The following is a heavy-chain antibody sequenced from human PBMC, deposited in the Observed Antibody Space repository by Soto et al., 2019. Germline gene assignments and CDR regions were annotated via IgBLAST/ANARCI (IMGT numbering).Heavy chain of an antibody. CDR1: GFTFTTYT. J-gene: IGHJ4*02. Sequence: EVQLVESGGGLVKPGGSLRLSCAASGFTFTTYTMNWVRQAPGKGLEWVSSISLYSTYIYYADSVKGRFTISSDNAKNSVYLQMSSLRAEDTAVYYCAREQGFWSPFDYWGQGTLVTVSS. CDR3: AREQGFWSPFDY. D-gene: IGHD3-3*01. V-gene: IGHV3-21*01. CDR2: ISLYSTYI.